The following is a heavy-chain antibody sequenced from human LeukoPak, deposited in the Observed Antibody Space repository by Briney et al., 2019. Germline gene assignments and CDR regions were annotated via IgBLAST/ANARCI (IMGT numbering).Heavy chain of an antibody. CDR3: AREAAAGSDY. J-gene: IGHJ4*02. D-gene: IGHD6-13*01. V-gene: IGHV3-48*03. Sequence: GGSLRLSCAVSGFTFRSYEMNWVRQAPGKGLEWVSYISSSGSTIYYADSVKGRFTISRDNAKNSLYLQMNSLRAEDTAVYYCAREAAAGSDYWGQRTLVTVSS. CDR2: ISSSGSTI. CDR1: GFTFRSYE.